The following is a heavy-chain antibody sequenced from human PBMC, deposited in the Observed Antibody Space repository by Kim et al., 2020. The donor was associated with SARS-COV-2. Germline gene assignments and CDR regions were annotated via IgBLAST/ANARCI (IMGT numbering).Heavy chain of an antibody. J-gene: IGHJ3*02. V-gene: IGHV1-69*04. CDR2: IIPILGIA. D-gene: IGHD3-22*01. CDR3: ARDREDAVHSSGIGSAFDI. Sequence: SVKVSCKASGGTFSSYAISWVRQAPGQGLEWMGRIIPILGIANYAQKFQGRVTITADKSTSTAYMELSSLRSEDTAVYYCARDREDAVHSSGIGSAFDIWGQGTMVTVSS. CDR1: GGTFSSYA.